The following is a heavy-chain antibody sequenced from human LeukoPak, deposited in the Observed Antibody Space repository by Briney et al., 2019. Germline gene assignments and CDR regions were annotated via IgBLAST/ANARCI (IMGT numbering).Heavy chain of an antibody. J-gene: IGHJ4*02. CDR2: IGTTSGAI. Sequence: GGSLRLSCAASGFPFNSYALNWVRQAPGKGLEWVSYIGTTSGAIYYADSVKGRFTISRDSAKNSLYLQMNSLRAEDTAVYYCARFRTWGDKAFDYWGQGTLVTVSS. CDR3: ARFRTWGDKAFDY. CDR1: GFPFNSYA. D-gene: IGHD2-21*02. V-gene: IGHV3-48*01.